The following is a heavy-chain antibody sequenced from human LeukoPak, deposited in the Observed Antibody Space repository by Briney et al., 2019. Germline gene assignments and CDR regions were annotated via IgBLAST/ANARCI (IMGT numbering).Heavy chain of an antibody. J-gene: IGHJ4*02. CDR2: IKSKTDGGTT. CDR3: ARTVAGKGIDY. CDR1: GFTFSNAW. V-gene: IGHV3-15*01. Sequence: GGSLRLSCAASGFTFSNAWMSWVRQAPGKGLEWVGRIKSKTDGGTTDYAAPVKGRFTISRDDSKNTLYLQMNSLRAEDTAVYYCARTVAGKGIDYWGQGTLVTVSS. D-gene: IGHD6-19*01.